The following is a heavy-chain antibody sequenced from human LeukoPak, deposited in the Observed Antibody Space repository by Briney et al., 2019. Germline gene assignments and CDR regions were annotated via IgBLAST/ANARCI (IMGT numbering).Heavy chain of an antibody. CDR3: ARPAFGSGSYYLNWFDP. CDR1: GYTFTGYY. D-gene: IGHD3-10*01. Sequence: ASVKVSCKASGYTFTGYYMHWVRQAPGQGLEWMGWINPNSGGTNYAQKFQGRVTMTRDTSISTAYMELSRPRSDNTAVYYCARPAFGSGSYYLNWFDPWGQGTLVTVSS. V-gene: IGHV1-2*02. CDR2: INPNSGGT. J-gene: IGHJ5*02.